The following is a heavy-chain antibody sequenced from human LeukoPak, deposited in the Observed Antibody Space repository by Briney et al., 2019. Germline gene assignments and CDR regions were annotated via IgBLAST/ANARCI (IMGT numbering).Heavy chain of an antibody. Sequence: SETLSLTCTVSGDSFSRYYWSWIRQPPGKALEWIAYITNGGDTSYNPSLSSRVTISLDTSKNQFSLKLNSVTAADTAVYYCASQMSGTSVTFWGQGTLVTVSS. CDR2: ITNGGDT. J-gene: IGHJ4*02. CDR1: GDSFSRYY. CDR3: ASQMSGTSVTF. V-gene: IGHV4-59*08. D-gene: IGHD2-2*01.